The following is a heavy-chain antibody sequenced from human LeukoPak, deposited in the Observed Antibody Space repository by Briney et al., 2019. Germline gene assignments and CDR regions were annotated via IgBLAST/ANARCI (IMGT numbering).Heavy chain of an antibody. V-gene: IGHV3-66*01. CDR3: ARDIEYYYDSSGNPEY. J-gene: IGHJ4*02. CDR1: GFTVSSNY. CDR2: IYSGGST. D-gene: IGHD3-22*01. Sequence: GGPLRLSCAASGFTVSSNYMSWVRQAPGKGLEWVSVIYSGGSTYYADSVKGRFTISRDNSKNTLYLQMNSLRAEDTAVYYCARDIEYYYDSSGNPEYWGQGTLVTVSS.